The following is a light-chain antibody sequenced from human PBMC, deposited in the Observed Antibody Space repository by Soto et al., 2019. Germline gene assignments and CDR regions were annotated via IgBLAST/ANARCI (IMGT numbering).Light chain of an antibody. CDR3: QVWDSSSDHVV. J-gene: IGLJ2*01. CDR1: NIGSKS. V-gene: IGLV3-21*02. Sequence: SYELTQPPSVSVAPGQTARITCGGPNIGSKSVHWYQQKPGQAPVLVVYDDSDRPSGIPDRFSGSNSGNTATLTISRVEAGDEADYYCQVWDSSSDHVVFGGGTQLTVL. CDR2: DDS.